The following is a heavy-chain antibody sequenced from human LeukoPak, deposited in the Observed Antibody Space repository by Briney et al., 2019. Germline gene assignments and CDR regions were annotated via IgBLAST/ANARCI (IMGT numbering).Heavy chain of an antibody. J-gene: IGHJ4*02. CDR3: ASAWGVVVPAAIQY. Sequence: GGSLRLSCAASGFTFSSYWMSWVRQAPGKGLEWVANIKQVGSEKYYVDSVKGRFTISRDNAKNSLYLQMNSLRAEDTAVYYCASAWGVVVPAAIQYWGQGTLVTVSS. D-gene: IGHD2-2*01. CDR1: GFTFSSYW. CDR2: IKQVGSEK. V-gene: IGHV3-7*01.